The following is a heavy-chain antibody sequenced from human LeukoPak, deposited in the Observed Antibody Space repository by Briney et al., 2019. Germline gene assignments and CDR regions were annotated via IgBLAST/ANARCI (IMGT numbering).Heavy chain of an antibody. J-gene: IGHJ4*02. CDR1: GFTFSSYW. Sequence: GGSLRLSCAASGFTFSSYWMTWVRQAPVKGLDWVANIKPDGSEAYYVDYVKGRFTISRDSAKNSVFLQINGLRAEDTAVYYCARDSGSHWGQGTLVTVSS. CDR3: ARDSGSH. V-gene: IGHV3-7*04. CDR2: IKPDGSEA. D-gene: IGHD1-26*01.